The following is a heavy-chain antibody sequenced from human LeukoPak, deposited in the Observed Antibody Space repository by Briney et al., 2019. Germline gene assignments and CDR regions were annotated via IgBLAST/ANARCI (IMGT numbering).Heavy chain of an antibody. D-gene: IGHD6-19*01. CDR1: GFTFSSYG. J-gene: IGHJ4*02. CDR3: AKGGWYFDY. V-gene: IGHV3-30*18. Sequence: GRSLRLSCAASGFTFSSYGMHWVRQAPGKGLEWVAVISYDGSNKYYADSVKGRFTISRDNSKSTLYLQMNSLRAEDTAVYYCAKGGWYFDYWGQGTLVTVSS. CDR2: ISYDGSNK.